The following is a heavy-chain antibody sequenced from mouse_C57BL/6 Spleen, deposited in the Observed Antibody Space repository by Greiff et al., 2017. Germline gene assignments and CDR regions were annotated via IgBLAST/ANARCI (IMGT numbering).Heavy chain of an antibody. CDR2: LTPNNGGP. D-gene: IGHD1-3*01. V-gene: IGHV1-26*01. Sequence: VPLQQPGPELVKPGASVQISCKASGYTFTDYYMNWVKQSHGKSLEWIGDLTPNNGGPSYNQKFKGKATLTVDKSSSTAYMKLRSLTSEDSAFYYCARGICPDYWGQGTTRTVSA. CDR1: GYTFTDYY. J-gene: IGHJ2*01. CDR3: ARGICPDY.